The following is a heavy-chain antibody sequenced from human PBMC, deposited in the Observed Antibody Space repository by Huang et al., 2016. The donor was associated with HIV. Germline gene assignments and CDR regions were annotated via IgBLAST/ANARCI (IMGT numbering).Heavy chain of an antibody. CDR3: AKDGADEEWDIDY. CDR2: ISYYGRNK. D-gene: IGHD1-26*01. Sequence: VQLVESGGGVVQPGRSMRLACAASGFSFSTYGLHWVRQAPGKGLAGVAVISYYGRNKYYAHSVKGRFTISRDTSENKVYLQMNSLRHEDTAVYYCAKDGADEEWDIDYWGQGTLVTVSS. V-gene: IGHV3-30*18. CDR1: GFSFSTYG. J-gene: IGHJ4*02.